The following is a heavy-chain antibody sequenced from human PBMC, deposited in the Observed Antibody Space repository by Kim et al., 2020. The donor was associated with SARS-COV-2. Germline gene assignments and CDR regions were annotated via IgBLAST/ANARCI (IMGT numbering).Heavy chain of an antibody. J-gene: IGHJ6*02. V-gene: IGHV1-69*13. CDR3: ARGERWFGELFGDRYYYYGMDV. CDR1: GGTFSSYA. Sequence: SVKVSCKASGGTFSSYAISWVRQAPGQGLEWMGGIIPIFGTANYAQKFQGRVTITADESTSTAYMELSSLRSEDTAVYYCARGERWFGELFGDRYYYYGMDVWGQGTTVTVSS. D-gene: IGHD3-10*01. CDR2: IIPIFGTA.